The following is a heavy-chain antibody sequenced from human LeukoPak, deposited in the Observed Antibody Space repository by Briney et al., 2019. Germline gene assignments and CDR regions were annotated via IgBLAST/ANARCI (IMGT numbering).Heavy chain of an antibody. CDR2: INHSGST. CDR1: GGSFSGYY. V-gene: IGHV4-34*01. Sequence: SETLSLTCAVYGGSFSGYYWSWIRQPPGKGLEWIGEINHSGSTNYNPSLKSRVTISVDTSKNQFSLKLSSVTAADTAVYYCARDPVGSDYWGQGTLVTVSP. CDR3: ARDPVGSDY. J-gene: IGHJ4*02. D-gene: IGHD1-26*01.